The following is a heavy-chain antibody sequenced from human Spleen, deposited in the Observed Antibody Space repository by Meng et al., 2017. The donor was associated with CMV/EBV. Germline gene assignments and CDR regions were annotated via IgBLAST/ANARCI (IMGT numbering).Heavy chain of an antibody. CDR1: GFTFSSYE. CDR2: ISSSGSTI. D-gene: IGHD3-22*01. J-gene: IGHJ4*02. CDR3: AGQTYYYDSSGYLHFDY. Sequence: GESLKISCAASGFTFSSYEMNWVRQAPGKGLEWVSYISSSGSTIYYADSVKGRFTISRDNAKNSLYLQMNSLRAEDTAVYYCAGQTYYYDSSGYLHFDYWGQGTLVTVSS. V-gene: IGHV3-48*03.